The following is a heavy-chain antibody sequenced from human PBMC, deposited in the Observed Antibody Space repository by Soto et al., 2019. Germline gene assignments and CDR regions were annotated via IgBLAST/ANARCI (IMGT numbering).Heavy chain of an antibody. CDR3: ARPMPLDSEDPRGNWFDP. Sequence: SETLSLTCTVSGGSITSDSFYWGWIRQPPGKGLEWIGSIHYSGSTHDNPSLKSRVTMSVDTSKSQFSLKLTSVTAADSAVYYCARPMPLDSEDPRGNWFDPWGQGILVTVSS. CDR1: GGSITSDSFY. D-gene: IGHD1-1*01. CDR2: IHYSGST. J-gene: IGHJ5*02. V-gene: IGHV4-39*01.